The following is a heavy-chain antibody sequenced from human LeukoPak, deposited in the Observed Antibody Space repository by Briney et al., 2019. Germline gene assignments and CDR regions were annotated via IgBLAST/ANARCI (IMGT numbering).Heavy chain of an antibody. CDR2: ISGSGGST. V-gene: IGHV3-23*01. D-gene: IGHD1-26*01. J-gene: IGHJ4*02. CDR1: GFTFSSYA. CDR3: AKPQATYLYIFDY. Sequence: GGSLRLSCAASGFTFSSYAMSWVRQAPGKGLEWVSAISGSGGSTYSADSVKGRFTISRDNFKNTLYLQMNSLRAEDTAVYYCAKPQATYLYIFDYWGQGTLVTVSS.